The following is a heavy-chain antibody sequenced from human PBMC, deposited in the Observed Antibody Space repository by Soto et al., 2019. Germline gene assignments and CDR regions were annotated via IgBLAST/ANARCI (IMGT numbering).Heavy chain of an antibody. CDR3: ARDRYFYDSAGYYRTLDS. Sequence: WETLSLTCAVYGGSFNNDYWTWIRQSPGKGLEWIGYIFHSGITDYNPSVKSRVTISIDKSKNLFSLKLTSVTAADTAVYYCARDRYFYDSAGYYRTLDSWGQGILVTVSS. D-gene: IGHD3-22*01. CDR1: GGSFNNDY. CDR2: IFHSGIT. J-gene: IGHJ5*01. V-gene: IGHV4-59*01.